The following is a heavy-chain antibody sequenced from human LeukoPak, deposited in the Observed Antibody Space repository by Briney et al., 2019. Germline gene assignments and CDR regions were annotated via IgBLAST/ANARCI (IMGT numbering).Heavy chain of an antibody. CDR1: GFTFSSYA. J-gene: IGHJ4*02. Sequence: GGSLRLSCAASGFTFSSYAMHWVRQAPGKGLEWVAVISYDGSNKYYADSVKGRFTISRDNSKNTLYLQMNSLRAEDTAVYYCAVSFIAAAGTDTYYFDYWGQGTLVTVSS. D-gene: IGHD6-13*01. CDR3: AVSFIAAAGTDTYYFDY. V-gene: IGHV3-30*04. CDR2: ISYDGSNK.